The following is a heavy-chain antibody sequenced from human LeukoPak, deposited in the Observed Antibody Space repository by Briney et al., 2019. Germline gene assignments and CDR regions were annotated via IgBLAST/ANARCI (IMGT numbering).Heavy chain of an antibody. CDR3: ARGPATYYHDSSGRPFDY. CDR1: SGAISGFY. J-gene: IGHJ4*02. CDR2: IYSSGRH. Sequence: SETLSLTCIVSSGAISGFYWTWIRQPPGKGLEWIGYIYSSGRHNYNLTLKSRVTMSIDTTKKQFSLTVSSVTAADTAFYYCARGPATYYHDSSGRPFDYWGQGTLVTVSS. D-gene: IGHD3-22*01. V-gene: IGHV4-59*01.